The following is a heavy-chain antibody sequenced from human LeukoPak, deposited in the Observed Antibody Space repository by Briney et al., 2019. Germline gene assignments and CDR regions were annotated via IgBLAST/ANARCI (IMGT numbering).Heavy chain of an antibody. CDR2: INPNSGGT. Sequence: ASVKVSCKASGYTFTGYYMHWVRQAPGQGLEWMGWINPNSGGTNYAQKFQGRVTMTRDTSISTAYMELSRLRSDDTAVYYCARLAGSGYYPIDYWGQGTLVTVSS. V-gene: IGHV1-2*02. D-gene: IGHD3-3*01. J-gene: IGHJ4*02. CDR1: GYTFTGYY. CDR3: ARLAGSGYYPIDY.